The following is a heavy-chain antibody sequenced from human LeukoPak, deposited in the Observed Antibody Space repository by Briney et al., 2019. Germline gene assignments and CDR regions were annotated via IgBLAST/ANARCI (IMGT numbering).Heavy chain of an antibody. CDR1: GGPISSDSSY. V-gene: IGHV4-61*02. CDR3: AREHRDGYPNFDY. D-gene: IGHD5-24*01. Sequence: SETLSLTCSVSGGPISSDSSYWSWIRQPAGKGLEWIGRIYASGSTNYNPSLKSRVTISVDTSKNQFSLKLRSVTAADTAVYYCAREHRDGYPNFDYWGQGTLVTVSS. J-gene: IGHJ4*02. CDR2: IYASGST.